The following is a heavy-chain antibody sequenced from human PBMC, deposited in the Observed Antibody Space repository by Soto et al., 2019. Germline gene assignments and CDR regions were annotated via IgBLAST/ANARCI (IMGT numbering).Heavy chain of an antibody. CDR1: GGSFSDYH. D-gene: IGHD6-25*01. V-gene: IGHV4-34*01. CDR2: IKPSGRT. CDR3: ARAGGSYEYCMDV. Sequence: SETLSLTCVVYGGSFSDYHWAWIRQPPGKGLEWIGEIKPSGRTTYNPSLKSRVIISRDTSKNHLSLRLSAVTAADTAVYYCARAGGSYEYCMDVWCQAXTVTVYS. J-gene: IGHJ6*03.